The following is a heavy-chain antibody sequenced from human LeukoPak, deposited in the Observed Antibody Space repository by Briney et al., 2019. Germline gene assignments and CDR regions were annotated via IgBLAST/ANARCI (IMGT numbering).Heavy chain of an antibody. CDR2: IRQDGGEK. J-gene: IGHJ4*02. V-gene: IGHV3-7*01. Sequence: GGSLRLSCGASGFTFSSYWMTWVRQAPGKGLEWVANIRQDGGEKYYVDSVKGRFTISRDNAKNSLYLQMNSLRAEDTAVYYCARAGVPATMIYYFGYWGQGTLVTVSS. CDR3: ARAGVPATMIYYFGY. D-gene: IGHD2-2*01. CDR1: GFTFSSYW.